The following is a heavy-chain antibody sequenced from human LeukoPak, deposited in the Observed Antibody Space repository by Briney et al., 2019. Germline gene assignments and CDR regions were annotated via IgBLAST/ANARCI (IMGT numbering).Heavy chain of an antibody. Sequence: ASVKVSCKASGYTFTSYGISWVRQAPGQGLEWMGWINPNSGGTNYAQKFQGRVTMTRDTSISTAYMELSRLRSDDTAVYYCATTVVIYFDYWGQGTLVTVSS. CDR1: GYTFTSYG. CDR3: ATTVVIYFDY. CDR2: INPNSGGT. J-gene: IGHJ4*02. D-gene: IGHD4-23*01. V-gene: IGHV1-2*02.